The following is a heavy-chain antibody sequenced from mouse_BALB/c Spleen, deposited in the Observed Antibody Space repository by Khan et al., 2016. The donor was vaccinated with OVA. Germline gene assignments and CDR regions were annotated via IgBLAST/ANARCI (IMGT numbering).Heavy chain of an antibody. Sequence: VELVESGPGLVAPSQSLSITCTVSGFSFTSYGVHWVRQPPGKGLEWLGVIWAGGSTNYNSALMSRLSISKDNSKSQVFSKMNSLQTDDTAVYYCARLGDIWGQGTTLTVSS. J-gene: IGHJ2*01. CDR3: ARLGDI. CDR1: GFSFTSYG. V-gene: IGHV2-9*02. CDR2: IWAGGST. D-gene: IGHD3-1*01.